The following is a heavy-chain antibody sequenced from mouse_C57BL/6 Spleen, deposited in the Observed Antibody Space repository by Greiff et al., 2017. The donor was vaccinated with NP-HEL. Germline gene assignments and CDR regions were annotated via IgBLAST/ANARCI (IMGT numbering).Heavy chain of an antibody. CDR2: INPSSGYT. J-gene: IGHJ4*01. V-gene: IGHV1-4*01. Sequence: QVQLQQSGAELARPGASVKMSCKASGYTFTSYTMHWVKQRPGQGLEWIGYINPSSGYTKYNQKFKDKATLTADKSSSTAYMQLSSLTSEDSAVYYCARSPGYYAMDYWGQGTSVTVSS. CDR3: ARSPGYYAMDY. CDR1: GYTFTSYT.